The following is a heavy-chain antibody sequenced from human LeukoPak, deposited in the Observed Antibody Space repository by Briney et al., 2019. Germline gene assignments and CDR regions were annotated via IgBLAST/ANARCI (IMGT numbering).Heavy chain of an antibody. J-gene: IGHJ4*02. Sequence: GSLRLSCAASGFTFSSYAMHWVRQAPGKGLEWVAVISYDGSNKYYADSVKGRFTISRDNSKNTLYLQMNSLRAEDTAVYYCAGAATDILTGYSEYYFDYWGQGTLVTVSS. D-gene: IGHD3-9*01. V-gene: IGHV3-30*04. CDR1: GFTFSSYA. CDR3: AGAATDILTGYSEYYFDY. CDR2: ISYDGSNK.